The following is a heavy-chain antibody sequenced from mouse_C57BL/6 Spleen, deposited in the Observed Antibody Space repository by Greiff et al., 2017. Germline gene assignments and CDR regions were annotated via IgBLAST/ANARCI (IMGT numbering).Heavy chain of an antibody. V-gene: IGHV1-81*01. CDR3: ARETAQTRLCYSMDY. CDR1: GYTFTSYG. CDR2: IFPGSGNT. Sequence: VQLQQSGPELVRPGASVKLSCKASGYTFTSYGISWVKQRTGQGLEWIGEIFPGSGNTYYNEKFKGKATLTVDKSSSTAYMVLRSLTSEDSAVYFCARETAQTRLCYSMDYWGQGTTVTVSS. J-gene: IGHJ4*01. D-gene: IGHD3-2*02.